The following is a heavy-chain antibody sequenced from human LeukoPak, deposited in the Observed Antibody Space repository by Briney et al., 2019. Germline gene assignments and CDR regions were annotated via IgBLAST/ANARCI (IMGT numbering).Heavy chain of an antibody. CDR3: ARLFSYGYLYYFDY. J-gene: IGHJ4*02. CDR2: IYYSGST. Sequence: SETLSLTCTVSGDSISSSRYYWGWIRQPPGKGLEWIGSIYYSGSTYYNPSLKSRVTISVDTSKNQFSLKLSSVTAADTAVYYCARLFSYGYLYYFDYWGQGTLVTVSS. V-gene: IGHV4-39*01. D-gene: IGHD5-18*01. CDR1: GDSISSSRYY.